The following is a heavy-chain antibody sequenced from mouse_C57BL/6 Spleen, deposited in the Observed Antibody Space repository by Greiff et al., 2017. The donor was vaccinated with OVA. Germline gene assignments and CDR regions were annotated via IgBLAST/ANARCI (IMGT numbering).Heavy chain of an antibody. CDR2: IYPGNSDT. J-gene: IGHJ3*01. D-gene: IGHD1-1*01. CDR1: DYTFTSYW. CDR3: TKAGSRPLFAY. V-gene: IGHV1-5*01. Sequence: VQLQQSGTVLARPGASVKMSCKTSDYTFTSYWMHWVKQRPGQGLEWIGAIYPGNSDTSYNQKFKGKAKLTAVTSASTAYMELSSLTNEDSAVYCCTKAGSRPLFAYWGQGTLVTVSA.